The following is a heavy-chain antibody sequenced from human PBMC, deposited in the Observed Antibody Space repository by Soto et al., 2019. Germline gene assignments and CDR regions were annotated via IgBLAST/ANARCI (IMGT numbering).Heavy chain of an antibody. V-gene: IGHV4-39*01. J-gene: IGHJ4*01. D-gene: IGHD3-10*01. CDR3: ATLPMVRGVIGYFDY. Sequence: SETLSLTCTVSPGSISSSSYYWGWIRQPPGKGLEWIGSIYYSGNTYYNPSLKSRVAISVDRPKNQFYLTVSSVTAADAAVYYCATLPMVRGVIGYFDYWGQGNLVTVSS. CDR1: PGSISSSSYY. CDR2: IYYSGNT.